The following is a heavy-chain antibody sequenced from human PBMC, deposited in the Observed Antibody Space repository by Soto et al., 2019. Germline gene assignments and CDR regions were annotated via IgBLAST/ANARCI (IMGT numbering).Heavy chain of an antibody. J-gene: IGHJ4*02. CDR2: ISHDVTNQ. CDR3: ARGDNFYDSSGYYY. CDR1: GFTFSNYA. V-gene: IGHV3-30-3*01. Sequence: GGSLRLSCVASGFTFSNYAMHWVRQTPGKGLEWVAVISHDVTNQYYADSVKGRFTISRDNSKNTLYLQMNSLRAEDTAVYYCARGDNFYDSSGYYYWGQGTLVTVSS. D-gene: IGHD3-22*01.